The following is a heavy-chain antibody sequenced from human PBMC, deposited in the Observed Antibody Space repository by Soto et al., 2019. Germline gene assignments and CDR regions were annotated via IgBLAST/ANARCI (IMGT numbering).Heavy chain of an antibody. Sequence: QVQLVESGGGVVQPGRSLRLSCVASGFTFYNYGMHWVRQAPGKGLEWVAAIWPDGDIEHYPDSVKGRFTISRDNSRTTLNLQMNSLRAEDSAMYYVAKVVRVATTQMGCFDPWGQGTLVIVSS. D-gene: IGHD1-26*01. CDR2: IWPDGDIE. V-gene: IGHV3-33*06. CDR1: GFTFYNYG. CDR3: AKVVRVATTQMGCFDP. J-gene: IGHJ5*02.